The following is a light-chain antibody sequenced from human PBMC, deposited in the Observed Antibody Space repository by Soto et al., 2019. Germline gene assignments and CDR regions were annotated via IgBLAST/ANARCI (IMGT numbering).Light chain of an antibody. CDR2: EVT. V-gene: IGLV2-23*02. CDR1: SSDVGSHNL. CDR3: CSYGGSRAV. Sequence: QSALTQPASVSGSPGQSITISCTGTSSDVGSHNLVSWYQQHPGQAPKLMIYEVTKRPLGVSTRFSASKSGNTASLTSSGRQAEDEADYYGCSYGGSRAVFGGGTQLTVL. J-gene: IGLJ7*01.